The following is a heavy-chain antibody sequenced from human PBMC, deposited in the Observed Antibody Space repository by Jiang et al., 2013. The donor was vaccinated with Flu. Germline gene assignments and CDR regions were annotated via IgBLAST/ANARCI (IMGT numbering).Heavy chain of an antibody. CDR2: IYSGGST. CDR1: GFTVSSNY. CDR3: ARDRLGEGVLEWLPGGSSGGMDV. V-gene: IGHV3-66*01. Sequence: QLLESGGGLVQPGGSLRLSCAASGFTVSSNYMSWVRQAPGKGLEWVSVIYSGGSTYYADSVKGRFTISRDNSKNTLYLQMNSLRAEDTAVYYCARDRLGEGVLEWLPGGSSGGMDVWGQGTTVTVSS. J-gene: IGHJ6*02. D-gene: IGHD3-3*01.